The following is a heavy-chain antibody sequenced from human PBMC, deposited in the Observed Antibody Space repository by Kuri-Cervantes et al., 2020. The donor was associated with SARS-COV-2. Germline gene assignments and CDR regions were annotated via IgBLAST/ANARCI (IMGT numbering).Heavy chain of an antibody. CDR3: ASIVDWNYQNWFDP. V-gene: IGHV6-1*01. D-gene: IGHD1-7*01. CDR2: TYYRSKWYN. CDR1: GDSVSSNSAA. Sequence: SQTLSLTCAISGDSVSSNSAAWNWIRQSPSRGLEWLGRTYYRSKWYNDYAVSVKSRITINPDTSKNQFSLQLNSVTPEDTAVYYCASIVDWNYQNWFDPWGQGTLVTVSS. J-gene: IGHJ5*02.